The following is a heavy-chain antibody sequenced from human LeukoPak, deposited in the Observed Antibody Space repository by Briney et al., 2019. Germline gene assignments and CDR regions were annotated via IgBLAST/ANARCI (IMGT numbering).Heavy chain of an antibody. CDR1: GFTFSSYT. V-gene: IGHV3-23*01. CDR3: ARGGLSIMGY. Sequence: GGSLRLSCAASGFTFSSYTMSWVRQAPGKGLEWVSTITTSGGNTYYADSVKGRFTVSRDNSKNTLFLQMNSLRAEDTAVYFCARGGLSIMGYWGQGTLVTVSS. D-gene: IGHD2/OR15-2a*01. CDR2: ITTSGGNT. J-gene: IGHJ4*02.